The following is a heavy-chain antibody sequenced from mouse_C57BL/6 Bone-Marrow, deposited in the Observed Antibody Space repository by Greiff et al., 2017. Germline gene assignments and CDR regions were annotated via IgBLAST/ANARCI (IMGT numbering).Heavy chain of an antibody. CDR2: IDPENGDT. CDR1: GFNIKDDY. D-gene: IGHD1-1*01. V-gene: IGHV14-4*01. CDR3: TTPITTVVAPWYFDV. J-gene: IGHJ1*03. Sequence: VQLQQSGAELVRPGASVKLSCTASGFNIKDDYMHWVKQRPEQGLEWIGWIDPENGDTEYASKFQGKATITADTSSNTAYPQLSSLTSEDTAVYYCTTPITTVVAPWYFDVWGTGTTVTVSS.